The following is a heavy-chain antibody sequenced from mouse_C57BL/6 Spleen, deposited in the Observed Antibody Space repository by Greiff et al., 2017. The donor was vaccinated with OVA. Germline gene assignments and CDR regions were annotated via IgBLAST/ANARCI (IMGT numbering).Heavy chain of an antibody. J-gene: IGHJ1*03. CDR1: GYAFSSSW. CDR3: ARLGIYYYGSSDFDV. CDR2: IYPGDGDT. Sequence: VKLVESGPELVKPGASVKISCKASGYAFSSSWMNWVKQRPGKGLEWIGRIYPGDGDTNYNGKFKGKATLTADKSSSTAYMQLSSLTSEDSAVYFCARLGIYYYGSSDFDVWGTGTTVTVSS. V-gene: IGHV1-82*01. D-gene: IGHD1-1*01.